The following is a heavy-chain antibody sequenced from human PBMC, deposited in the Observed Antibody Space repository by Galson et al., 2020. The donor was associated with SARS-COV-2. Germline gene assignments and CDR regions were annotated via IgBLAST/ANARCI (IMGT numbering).Heavy chain of an antibody. D-gene: IGHD1-1*01. J-gene: IGHJ4*02. CDR3: SRDPGFRTGTHLDY. V-gene: IGHV3-21*01. CDR2: ISSSSSYI. CDR1: GFTFSSYS. Sequence: GGSLRLSCAASGFTFSSYSMNWVRQAPGKGLEWVSYISSSSSYIYYADSVKGRFTISRDNAKNSLYLQMNSLRAEDTAVYYCSRDPGFRTGTHLDYWGQGTLVTVSS.